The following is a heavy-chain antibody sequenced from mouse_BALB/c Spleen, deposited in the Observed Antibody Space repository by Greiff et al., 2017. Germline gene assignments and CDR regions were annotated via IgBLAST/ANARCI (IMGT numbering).Heavy chain of an antibody. CDR2: ISSGSSTI. J-gene: IGHJ4*01. CDR1: GFTFSSFG. D-gene: IGHD2-1*01. V-gene: IGHV5-17*02. CDR3: ARWGNYVDYYAMDY. Sequence: EVKLMESGGGLVQPGGSRKLSCAASGFTFSSFGMHWVRQAPEKGLEWVAYISSGSSTIYYADTVKGRFTISRDNPKNTLFLQMTSLRSEDTAMYYCARWGNYVDYYAMDYWGQGTSVTVSS.